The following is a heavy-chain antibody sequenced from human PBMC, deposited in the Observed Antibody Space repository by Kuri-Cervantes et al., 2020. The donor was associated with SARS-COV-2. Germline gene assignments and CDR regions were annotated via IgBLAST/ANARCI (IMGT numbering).Heavy chain of an antibody. CDR1: GYTFTGYY. Sequence: SVQVSCKPSGYTFTGYYMHWVRQAPGQGLAWMGWINPNSGGTNYAQKSQGRVTMTRDTSISTAYMELGRLRSDDTAVYYCARPLRWLQRFDYWGQGTLVTVSS. D-gene: IGHD5-12*01. CDR2: INPNSGGT. V-gene: IGHV1-2*02. J-gene: IGHJ4*02. CDR3: ARPLRWLQRFDY.